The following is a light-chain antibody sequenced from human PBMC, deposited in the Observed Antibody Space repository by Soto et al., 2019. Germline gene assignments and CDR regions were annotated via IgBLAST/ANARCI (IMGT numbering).Light chain of an antibody. CDR2: RAS. V-gene: IGKV3-15*01. J-gene: IGKJ2*01. CDR3: QQSRT. CDR1: QNVGGS. Sequence: VVTQSPATLSVSPGERATLSCKASQNVGGSVAWYQQKPGQAPRLLIYRASTWATGIPARVSGSGSGTEFTLTISSLQSEDFAVYYCQQSRTFAQGTKVDIK.